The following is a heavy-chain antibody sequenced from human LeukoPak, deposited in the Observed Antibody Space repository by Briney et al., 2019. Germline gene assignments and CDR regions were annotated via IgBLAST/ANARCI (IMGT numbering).Heavy chain of an antibody. CDR2: INHSGST. V-gene: IGHV4-34*01. D-gene: IGHD3-22*01. CDR3: ARERRGAFSSGYYEGYYYYYGMDV. Sequence: SETLSLTCAVYGGSFSGYYWSWIRQPPGKGLEWIGEINHSGSTNYNPSLKSRCTISVDTSKNQFSLKLSSVTAADTAVYYCARERRGAFSSGYYEGYYYYYGMDVWGQGTTVTVSS. J-gene: IGHJ6*02. CDR1: GGSFSGYY.